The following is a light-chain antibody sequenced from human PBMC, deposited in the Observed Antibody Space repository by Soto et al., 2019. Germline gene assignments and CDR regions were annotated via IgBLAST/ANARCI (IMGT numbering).Light chain of an antibody. J-gene: IGLJ3*02. V-gene: IGLV2-8*01. CDR1: SSDVGAFNY. CDR3: SSYAGNNNVM. CDR2: EVT. Sequence: QSALTQPPSASGSPGQSVTISCTGTSSDVGAFNYVSWYQQYPGEAPKLIIYEVTKRPSGVPDRFSGSKSGSTASLTVSGLQAEDEADYYCSSYAGNNNVMFGGGTKLTAL.